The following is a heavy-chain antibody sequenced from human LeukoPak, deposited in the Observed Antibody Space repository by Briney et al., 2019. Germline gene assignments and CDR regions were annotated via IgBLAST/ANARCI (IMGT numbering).Heavy chain of an antibody. CDR1: GFTFSSYA. D-gene: IGHD5-18*01. V-gene: IGHV3-23*01. Sequence: GGSLRLSCAASGFTFSSYAMGWVRQAPGKGLEWVSAITASGGNTYYADSVKGRFTISRDNSKNTLYLQVNSLRAEDTAVYYCAKGNGYSYGRYYFDYWGEGTLVTVSS. CDR3: AKGNGYSYGRYYFDY. CDR2: ITASGGNT. J-gene: IGHJ4*02.